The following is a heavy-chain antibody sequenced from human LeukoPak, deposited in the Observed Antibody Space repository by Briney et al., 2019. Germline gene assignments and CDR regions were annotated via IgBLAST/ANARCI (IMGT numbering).Heavy chain of an antibody. Sequence: SEALSLTCAVFGGSFSGYYWSWIRQPPGKGLEGIGEINHSGSTNYNPSLKSRVTISVDTSKNQFSLRLSSVTAADTAVFYCARGRGYCTHGVCRVFDYWGQGILVTVSS. J-gene: IGHJ4*02. V-gene: IGHV4-34*01. D-gene: IGHD2-8*01. CDR2: INHSGST. CDR3: ARGRGYCTHGVCRVFDY. CDR1: GGSFSGYY.